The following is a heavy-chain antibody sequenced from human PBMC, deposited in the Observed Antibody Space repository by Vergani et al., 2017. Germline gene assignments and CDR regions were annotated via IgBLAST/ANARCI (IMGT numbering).Heavy chain of an antibody. J-gene: IGHJ4*02. CDR2: INPSGGST. V-gene: IGHV1-46*03. CDR3: ARPHGDILPPDPRRLDY. Sequence: QVLLVQSGAEVKKPGASVRVSCKTSGYTFTNYYIHWVRQAPGQGLEWMGIINPSGGSTTYAQQFQGRLTMTRDTSTSTVYMDLSNLRSEDTAVHYCARPHGDILPPDPRRLDYWGQGTLVTVSS. CDR1: GYTFTNYY.